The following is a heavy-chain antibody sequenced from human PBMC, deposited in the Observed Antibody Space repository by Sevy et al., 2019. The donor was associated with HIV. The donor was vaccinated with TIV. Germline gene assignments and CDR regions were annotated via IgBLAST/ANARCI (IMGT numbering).Heavy chain of an antibody. J-gene: IGHJ5*02. D-gene: IGHD3-10*02. Sequence: GGSLRLSCSAFGFPFQTYAMHWVRQAPGKGPEWLGVVSYDGSHQNYADSVKGRFIISRDNSKNIVFLQMNNVRPNDTGVYSCTQDSLGWNYGRGDFDHWGQGILVTVSS. CDR2: VSYDGSHQ. CDR3: TQDSLGWNYGRGDFDH. CDR1: GFPFQTYA. V-gene: IGHV3-30*07.